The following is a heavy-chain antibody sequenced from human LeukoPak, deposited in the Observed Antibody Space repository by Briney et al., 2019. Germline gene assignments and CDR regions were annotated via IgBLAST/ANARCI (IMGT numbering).Heavy chain of an antibody. CDR3: YCSSSTCYAGGGFS. Sequence: PGGSLRLSCVASGFTFSNYAMTWARQAPGKGPEWVSTISSGSDNTYYADSVKGRFTISRDNSKNTLYLQMNSLRVEDTAVYYCYCSSSTCYAGGGFSWGQGTLLTVSS. J-gene: IGHJ5*02. D-gene: IGHD2-2*01. V-gene: IGHV3-23*01. CDR1: GFTFSNYA. CDR2: ISSGSDNT.